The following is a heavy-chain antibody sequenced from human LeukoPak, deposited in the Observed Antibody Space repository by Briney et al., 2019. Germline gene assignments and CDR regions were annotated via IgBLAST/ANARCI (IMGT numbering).Heavy chain of an antibody. CDR1: GYTLTELS. CDR3: EAYYSSGWYFFDY. Sequence: GASVTVSFTVSGYTLTELSMHWVRQAPGKGLEWMGGFDPEDGETIYAQKFQGRVTMTEDTSTDTAYMELSSLRSEDTAVYYCEAYYSSGWYFFDYWGQGTLVTVSS. J-gene: IGHJ4*02. CDR2: FDPEDGET. V-gene: IGHV1-24*01. D-gene: IGHD6-19*01.